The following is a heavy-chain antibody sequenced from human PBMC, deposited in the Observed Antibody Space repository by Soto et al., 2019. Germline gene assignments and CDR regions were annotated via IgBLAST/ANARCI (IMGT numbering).Heavy chain of an antibody. CDR3: ANDLGAVPGTGDGFDH. CDR1: GFTFRSYT. J-gene: IGHJ4*02. V-gene: IGHV3-23*01. Sequence: EVQLLESGGGLVQPGGSLRLSCAASGFTFRSYTLSWVRQSPGKGLEWVSTIGSSGSTYYADSAKGRFTISRDNSKNTLYLQMNSLRAEDTAVYYCANDLGAVPGTGDGFDHWGQGTLVTVSS. D-gene: IGHD6-19*01. CDR2: IGSSGST.